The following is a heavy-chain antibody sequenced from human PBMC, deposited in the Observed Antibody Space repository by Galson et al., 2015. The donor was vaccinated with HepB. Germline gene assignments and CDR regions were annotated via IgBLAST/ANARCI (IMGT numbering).Heavy chain of an antibody. V-gene: IGHV3-23*01. Sequence: SLRLSCAASGFTFVNYAMNWVRQAPGKGLEWVASMSGSGGLTYCADSVKGRFTISRDNSKDTLFFQVRILRADDTAVFYCAKGAVAGTRVPAFFDLWGRGTLVTVSS. CDR3: AKGAVAGTRVPAFFDL. J-gene: IGHJ2*01. CDR1: GFTFVNYA. D-gene: IGHD6-19*01. CDR2: MSGSGGLT.